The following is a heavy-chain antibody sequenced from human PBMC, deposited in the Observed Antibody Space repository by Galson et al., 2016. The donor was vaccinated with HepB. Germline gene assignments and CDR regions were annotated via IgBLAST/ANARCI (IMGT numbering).Heavy chain of an antibody. CDR1: SGSISSSRYY. V-gene: IGHV4-39*01. Sequence: SETLSLTCTVSSGSISSSRYYWGWIRQPPGKGLEWIGSVYYSGTAYYDPSLKSRVSISVDTSKNQFSLQLNSVTPEDTAVYFCARGTTAYFDYWGQGTLVTVSS. J-gene: IGHJ4*02. CDR3: ARGTTAYFDY. CDR2: VYYSGTA. D-gene: IGHD1-1*01.